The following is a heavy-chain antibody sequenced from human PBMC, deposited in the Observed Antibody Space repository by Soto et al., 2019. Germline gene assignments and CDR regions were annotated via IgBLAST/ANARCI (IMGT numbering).Heavy chain of an antibody. V-gene: IGHV1-18*01. J-gene: IGHJ4*02. CDR2: ISAYNGNT. D-gene: IGHD3-3*01. CDR1: GYTFTSYG. Sequence: ASVKGSCKASGYTFTSYGISWVRQAPGQGLEWMGWISAYNGNTNYAQKLQGRVTMTTDTSTSTAYMELRSLRSDDTAVYFCARDHYDFWSGYYLYFDYCGQGTLVTVSS. CDR3: ARDHYDFWSGYYLYFDY.